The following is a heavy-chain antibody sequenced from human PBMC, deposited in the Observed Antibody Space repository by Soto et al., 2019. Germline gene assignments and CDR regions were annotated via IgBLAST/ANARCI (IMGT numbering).Heavy chain of an antibody. V-gene: IGHV4-4*07. CDR2: IYATGTT. D-gene: IGHD1-1*01. Sequence: SETLSLSCTVSGASIRGFYWSWIRKSAGKGLEWIGRIYATGTTDYNPSLKSRVMMSVDTSKKQFSLKLRSVTAADTAVYYCVRDGTKTLRDWFDPWGQGISVTVSS. J-gene: IGHJ5*02. CDR1: GASIRGFY. CDR3: VRDGTKTLRDWFDP.